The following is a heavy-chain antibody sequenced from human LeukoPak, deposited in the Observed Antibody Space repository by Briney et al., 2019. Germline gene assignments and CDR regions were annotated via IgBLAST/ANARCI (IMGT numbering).Heavy chain of an antibody. CDR1: GGTFSSYA. CDR2: IIPIFGIA. CDR3: ARCSSTSCYTRGGSAEYFQH. D-gene: IGHD2-2*02. J-gene: IGHJ1*01. V-gene: IGHV1-69*04. Sequence: SVKVSCKASGGTFSSYAISWVRQAPGQGLEWMGRIIPIFGIANYAQKFQGRVTITADKSTSTAYMELSSLRSEDTAVYYCARCSSTSCYTRGGSAEYFQHWGQGTLDTVSS.